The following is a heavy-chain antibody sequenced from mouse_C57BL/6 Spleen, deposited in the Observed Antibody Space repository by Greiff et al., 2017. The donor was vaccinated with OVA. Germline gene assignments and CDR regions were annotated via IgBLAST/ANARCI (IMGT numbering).Heavy chain of an antibody. J-gene: IGHJ2*01. CDR3: ARSDSYFDY. D-gene: IGHD2-4*01. V-gene: IGHV1-82*01. Sequence: QVQLQQSGPELVKPGASVKISCKASGYAFSSSWMNWVKQRPGKGLEWIGRIYPGDGDTNYNGKFKGKATLTADKSSSTAYMHLSSLTSEDSAVYFCARSDSYFDYWGQGTTLTVSS. CDR2: IYPGDGDT. CDR1: GYAFSSSW.